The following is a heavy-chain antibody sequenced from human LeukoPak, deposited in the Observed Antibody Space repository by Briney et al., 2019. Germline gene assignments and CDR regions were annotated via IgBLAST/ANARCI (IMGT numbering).Heavy chain of an antibody. Sequence: ASVKVSCKASGYTFTSYGISWVRQAPGQGLEWMGWISAYNGNTNYAQKLQGRVTMTTDTSTSTAYMELRSLRSDDTAVYYCAREGQLAGYYYYYYYMDVWGKGTTVTVSS. CDR3: AREGQLAGYYYYYYYMDV. V-gene: IGHV1-18*01. CDR2: ISAYNGNT. J-gene: IGHJ6*03. CDR1: GYTFTSYG. D-gene: IGHD6-6*01.